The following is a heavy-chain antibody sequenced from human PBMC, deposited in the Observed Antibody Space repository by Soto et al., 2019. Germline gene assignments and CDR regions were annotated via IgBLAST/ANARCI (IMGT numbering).Heavy chain of an antibody. CDR1: GGSFSGYY. CDR3: ARPYYYDSSGCYLY. Sequence: PSETLSLTCAVYGGSFSGYYWSWIRQPPGKGLEWIGEINHSGSTNYNPSLKSRVTISVDTSKNQFSLKLSSVTAADTAVYYCARPYYYDSSGCYLYWGQGTLVTVSS. J-gene: IGHJ4*02. CDR2: INHSGST. D-gene: IGHD3-22*01. V-gene: IGHV4-34*01.